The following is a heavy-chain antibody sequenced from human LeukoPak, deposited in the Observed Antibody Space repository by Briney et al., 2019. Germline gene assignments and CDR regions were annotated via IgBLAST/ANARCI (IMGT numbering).Heavy chain of an antibody. D-gene: IGHD3-9*01. Sequence: ASVQVSCKTCGGTFSSYAISWVRQAPGQGLEWMGGIIPIFGSANNEQRFQGRVTITADESTSTADMELSSLRSEDTAVYYCARQRDFDWLLYSPLDYWGQGTLGTVSS. J-gene: IGHJ4*02. CDR2: IIPIFGSA. CDR3: ARQRDFDWLLYSPLDY. V-gene: IGHV1-69*13. CDR1: GGTFSSYA.